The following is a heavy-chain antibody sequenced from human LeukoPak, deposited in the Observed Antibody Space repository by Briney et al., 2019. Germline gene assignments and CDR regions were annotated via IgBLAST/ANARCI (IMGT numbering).Heavy chain of an antibody. V-gene: IGHV4-61*08. CDR2: IYHSGST. CDR1: GGSVDNSDYY. Sequence: SETLSLTCSVSGGSVDNSDYYWSWLRQPPGKELEWIGHIYHSGSTIYNPSLKSRVTISVDMSKNQFSLRLTPGTAADTAVYYCARDQGGGSYRHAFDVWGQGKMVTVSS. D-gene: IGHD1-26*01. J-gene: IGHJ3*01. CDR3: ARDQGGGSYRHAFDV.